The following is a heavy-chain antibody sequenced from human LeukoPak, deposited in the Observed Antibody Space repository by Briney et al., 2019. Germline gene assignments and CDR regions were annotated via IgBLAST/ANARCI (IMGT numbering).Heavy chain of an antibody. Sequence: PGGSLRLSCAASGFTVSSLYMIWVRQAPGKGLEWVSVVYSGGNTNYADSVKGRFTISRDNSKNTLYLQMNSLRAEDTAVYYCAKDDGWLQYNYWGQGTLVTVSS. J-gene: IGHJ4*02. D-gene: IGHD5-24*01. CDR3: AKDDGWLQYNY. CDR2: VYSGGNT. V-gene: IGHV3-53*01. CDR1: GFTVSSLY.